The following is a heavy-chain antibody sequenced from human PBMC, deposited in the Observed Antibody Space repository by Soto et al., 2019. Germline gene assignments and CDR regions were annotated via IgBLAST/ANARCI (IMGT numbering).Heavy chain of an antibody. CDR3: ARSYCSSTICYPRTYWYFDL. V-gene: IGHV3-11*01. CDR1: GFTFSDYY. D-gene: IGHD2-2*01. CDR2: ISSSGSTI. Sequence: QVQLVESGGGLVKPGGSLRLSCAASGFTFSDYYMSWIRQAPWKGLEWVSYISSSGSTIYYADSVKGRFTISRDNAKNSLYLQMNSLRAEDTAVYYCARSYCSSTICYPRTYWYFDLWGRGTLVTVSS. J-gene: IGHJ2*01.